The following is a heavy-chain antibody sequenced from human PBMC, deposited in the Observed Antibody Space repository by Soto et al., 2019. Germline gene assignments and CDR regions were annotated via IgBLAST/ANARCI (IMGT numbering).Heavy chain of an antibody. D-gene: IGHD6-19*01. V-gene: IGHV1-69*06. CDR1: GGTFSSSA. J-gene: IGHJ3*02. CDR3: ARSETAGHRGFDI. CDR2: VIPTFGTA. Sequence: QVQLVQSGAEMREPGSSVKVSCKASGGTFSSSAINWLRQAPGKGPEWMGGVIPTFGTANYIEKFRARVTITADTSTSTAYMEVSSLTSEDTAMYFCARSETAGHRGFDIWGQGTMVTVSS.